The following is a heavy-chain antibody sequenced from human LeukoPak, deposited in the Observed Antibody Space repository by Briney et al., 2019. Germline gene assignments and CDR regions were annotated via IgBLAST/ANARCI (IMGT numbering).Heavy chain of an antibody. V-gene: IGHV1-2*02. J-gene: IGHJ4*02. CDR1: GYTFTAYY. Sequence: ASVKVSCKAYGYTFTAYYLHWVRQAPGQGLEWMGWISPNSGATEYAQKFQDRVTMTRDTSINTAYMELSRPRSDDTAVYYCARFSVGGRYDFDYWGQGTLVTVSS. CDR2: ISPNSGAT. D-gene: IGHD4-23*01. CDR3: ARFSVGGRYDFDY.